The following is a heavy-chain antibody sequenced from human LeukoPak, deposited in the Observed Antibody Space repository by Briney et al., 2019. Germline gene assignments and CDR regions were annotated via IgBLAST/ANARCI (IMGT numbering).Heavy chain of an antibody. V-gene: IGHV1-2*02. D-gene: IGHD3-10*01. CDR2: INPNSGGT. Sequence: ASVKVSCKASGYTFTGCYMHWVRQAPGQGLEWRGWINPNSGGTNYAQKFQGRVTMTRDTSISTAYMELSRLRSDDTAVYYCARNPVRGVIIGGYWGQGTLVTVSS. CDR1: GYTFTGCY. J-gene: IGHJ4*02. CDR3: ARNPVRGVIIGGY.